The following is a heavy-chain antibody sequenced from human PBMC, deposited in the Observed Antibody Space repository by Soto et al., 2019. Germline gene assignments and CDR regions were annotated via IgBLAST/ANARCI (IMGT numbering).Heavy chain of an antibody. Sequence: SETLSLTCTVSGASISGFYWSWIRKSAGKGLEWIGRIYATGTTDYNPSLKSRVMMSVDTSKKQFSLKLRAVTAADTVVYYCVCDGTKTLRDCFDPWGQGISVTVSS. CDR3: VCDGTKTLRDCFDP. CDR1: GASISGFY. CDR2: IYATGTT. V-gene: IGHV4-4*07. D-gene: IGHD1-1*01. J-gene: IGHJ5*02.